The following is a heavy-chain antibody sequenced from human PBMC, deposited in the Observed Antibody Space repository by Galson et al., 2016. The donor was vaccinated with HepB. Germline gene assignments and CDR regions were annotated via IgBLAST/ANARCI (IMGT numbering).Heavy chain of an antibody. CDR3: VKDFGDCGTSCYFGEQGRGYFDL. CDR2: ISDSGPGP. J-gene: IGHJ2*01. Sequence: SLRLSCAASGFSFGNYAMTWVRQPPGKRLEWVSVISDSGPGPDYVASVTRLFTVPSANSRNTLYLQLNSLRAEDTALYYCVKDFGDCGTSCYFGEQGRGYFDLWGRGTLVSVSS. D-gene: IGHD2-2*01. V-gene: IGHV3-23*01. CDR1: GFSFGNYA.